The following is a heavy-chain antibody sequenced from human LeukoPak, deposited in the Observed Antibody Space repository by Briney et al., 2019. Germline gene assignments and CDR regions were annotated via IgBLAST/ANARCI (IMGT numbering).Heavy chain of an antibody. Sequence: GGSLRLSCVASGFTFDDYAMHWVRQAPGKGLEWVSLISWDGGSTYYADSVKGRFTISRDNSKNSLYVQMNSLRAEDTALYYCAKESLEYYYDSSGYNPDYWGQGTLVTVSS. D-gene: IGHD3-22*01. CDR3: AKESLEYYYDSSGYNPDY. CDR1: GFTFDDYA. V-gene: IGHV3-43D*03. CDR2: ISWDGGST. J-gene: IGHJ4*02.